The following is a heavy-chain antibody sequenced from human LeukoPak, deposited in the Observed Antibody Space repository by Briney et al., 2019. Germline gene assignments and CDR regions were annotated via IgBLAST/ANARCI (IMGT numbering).Heavy chain of an antibody. CDR2: IYYSGST. CDR3: ARSTGEWYFDL. Sequence: SETLSLTCTVSGGSISSSSYYWGWIRQPPGKGLERIGSIYYSGSTYYNPSLKSRVTISVDTSKNQFSLKLSSVTAADTAVYYCARSTGEWYFDLWGRGTLVAVSS. CDR1: GGSISSSSYY. J-gene: IGHJ2*01. D-gene: IGHD7-27*01. V-gene: IGHV4-39*01.